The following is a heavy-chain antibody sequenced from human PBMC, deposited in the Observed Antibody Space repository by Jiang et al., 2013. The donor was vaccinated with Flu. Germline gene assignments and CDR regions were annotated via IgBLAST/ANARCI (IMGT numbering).Heavy chain of an antibody. J-gene: IGHJ6*02. Sequence: GYAQKFQGRVTMTRNTSISTAYMELSSLRSEDTAVYYCARAYYYYGMDVWGQGTTVTVSS. V-gene: IGHV1-8*01. CDR3: ARAYYYYGMDV.